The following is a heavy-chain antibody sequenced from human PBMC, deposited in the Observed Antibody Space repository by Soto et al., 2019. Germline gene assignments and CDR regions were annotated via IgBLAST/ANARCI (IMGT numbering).Heavy chain of an antibody. J-gene: IGHJ6*02. CDR1: GGSISSSSYY. V-gene: IGHV4-39*01. CDR2: IYYSGST. D-gene: IGHD6-13*01. CDR3: GRAHRDLQQLVHYYYSMDV. Sequence: PSETLSLTCTVSGGSISSSSYYWGWIRQPPGKGLEWIGSIYYSGSTYYNPSLKSRVTISVDTSKNQFSLKLTSVTAADTAVYYCGRAHRDLQQLVHYYYSMDVWGQGTTVTVSS.